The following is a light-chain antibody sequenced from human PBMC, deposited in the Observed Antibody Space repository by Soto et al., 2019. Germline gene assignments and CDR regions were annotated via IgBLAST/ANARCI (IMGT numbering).Light chain of an antibody. Sequence: DVVMTQTPLSLSVAPGQPASISCKSSQSLLHITGETFLFWYLQKPGQSPQLLIYEVSTRVSGVPDRFSGSGSGTDFTLEISRVETDDVVIYDCMQSTQLPPPFGQGTRLGIE. V-gene: IGKV2D-29*02. CDR2: EVS. CDR3: MQSTQLPPP. CDR1: QSLLHITGETF. J-gene: IGKJ5*01.